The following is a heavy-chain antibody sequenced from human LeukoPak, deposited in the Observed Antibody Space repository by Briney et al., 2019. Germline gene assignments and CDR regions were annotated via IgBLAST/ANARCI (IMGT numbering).Heavy chain of an antibody. Sequence: GGSLRLSCAASGFTFSSYEMNWVRQAPGKGLEWVSYISSSSSTIYYADSVKGRFTISRDNAKNSLYLQMNSLRAEDTAVYYCARSALAAAGDFDYWGQGTLVTVSS. V-gene: IGHV3-48*03. CDR2: ISSSSSTI. D-gene: IGHD6-13*01. CDR3: ARSALAAAGDFDY. CDR1: GFTFSSYE. J-gene: IGHJ4*02.